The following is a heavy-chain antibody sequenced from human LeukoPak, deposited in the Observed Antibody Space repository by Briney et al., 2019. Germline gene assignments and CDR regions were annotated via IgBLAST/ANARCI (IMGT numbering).Heavy chain of an antibody. V-gene: IGHV4-59*01. CDR1: GGSISRYY. J-gene: IGHJ4*02. CDR2: IYYSGST. Sequence: SETLSLTCTVSGGSISRYYWSWIRQPPGKGLGWIGYIYYSGSTNYNPSLKSRVTISLDASENQFSLRLSSVTAADTAVYHCARGYSSFDYWAREPWSPSPQ. D-gene: IGHD1-26*01. CDR3: ARGYSSFDY.